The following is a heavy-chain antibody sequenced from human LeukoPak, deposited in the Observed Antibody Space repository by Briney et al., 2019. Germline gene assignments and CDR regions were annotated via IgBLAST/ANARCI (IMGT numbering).Heavy chain of an antibody. CDR1: GXXISSGSYY. V-gene: IGHV4-61*02. J-gene: IGHJ4*02. CDR3: ARGVYPDYFDY. CDR2: ISTSGST. Sequence: SGXXISSGSYYWGWVRXPAGTGXEWIVRISTSGSTNYNPSLKSRVTISIDTSKNLLSLKLNSVTAADTAVYYCARGVYPDYFDYWGQGTLVTVSS. D-gene: IGHD3-16*02.